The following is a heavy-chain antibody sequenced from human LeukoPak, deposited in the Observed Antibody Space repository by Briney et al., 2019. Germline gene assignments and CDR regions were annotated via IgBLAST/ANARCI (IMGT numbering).Heavy chain of an antibody. Sequence: SETLSLTCTVSGGPISSYYWSWIRQPPGKGLEWIGYIYYSGSTTYNSSLKSRVTISVDTSKNQFSLKLSSVTAADTAVYYCARTGDSGWYRWFDPWGQGTLVTASS. J-gene: IGHJ5*02. CDR1: GGPISSYY. V-gene: IGHV4-59*01. D-gene: IGHD6-19*01. CDR3: ARTGDSGWYRWFDP. CDR2: IYYSGST.